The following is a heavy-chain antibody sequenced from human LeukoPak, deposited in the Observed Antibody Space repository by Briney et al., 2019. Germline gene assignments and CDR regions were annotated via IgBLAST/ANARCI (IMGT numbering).Heavy chain of an antibody. V-gene: IGHV1-18*01. J-gene: IGHJ1*01. CDR1: GYTFTSYD. CDR3: ARDPAIAVAGKGYFLH. Sequence: GASVKVSCKASGYTFTSYDINWVRQATGQGLEWMGWISAYNGNTNYAQKLQGRVTMTTDTSTSTAYMELRSLRSDDTAVYYCARDPAIAVAGKGYFLHWGQGTLVTVSS. D-gene: IGHD6-19*01. CDR2: ISAYNGNT.